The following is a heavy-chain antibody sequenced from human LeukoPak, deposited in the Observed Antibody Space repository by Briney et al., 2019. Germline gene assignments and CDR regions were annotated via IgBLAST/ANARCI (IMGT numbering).Heavy chain of an antibody. CDR3: AASLTGGAFDI. CDR2: IVSRTDGGAI. Sequence: PGGSLRLSCAVSGFLFNNAWMIWVRQAPGVGLEWVGRIVSRTDGGAIDYAAPVKGRFTISGDDSKSTLYLQMDSLNAGDSAVYYCAASLTGGAFDIWGLGTMVTVSS. D-gene: IGHD3-10*01. V-gene: IGHV3-15*07. CDR1: GFLFNNAW. J-gene: IGHJ3*02.